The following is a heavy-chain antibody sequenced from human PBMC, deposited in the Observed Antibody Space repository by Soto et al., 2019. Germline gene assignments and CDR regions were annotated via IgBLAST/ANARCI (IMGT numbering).Heavy chain of an antibody. CDR1: GFTFSGSA. Sequence: EVQLVESGGGLVQPGGSLKLSCAASGFTFSGSAMHWVRQASGKGLEWVGRIRSKANNYATAYAASVKGRFTLSRDDSQSTAYLQMNSLKTEDTAIYYCTGALVGATGAISWGQGTLVTVSS. CDR2: IRSKANNYAT. D-gene: IGHD1-26*01. J-gene: IGHJ4*02. CDR3: TGALVGATGAIS. V-gene: IGHV3-73*02.